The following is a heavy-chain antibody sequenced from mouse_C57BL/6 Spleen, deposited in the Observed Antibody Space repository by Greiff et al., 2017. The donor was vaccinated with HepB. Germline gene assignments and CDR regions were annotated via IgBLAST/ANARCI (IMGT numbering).Heavy chain of an antibody. CDR3: ARGTAQDFAY. J-gene: IGHJ3*01. Sequence: VKLQQPGAELVRPGSSVKLSCKASGYTFTSYWMHWVKQRPIQGLEWIGNIDPSDSETHYNQKFKDKATLTVDKSSSTAYMQLSSLTSEDSAVYYCARGTAQDFAYWGQGTLVTVSA. CDR1: GYTFTSYW. CDR2: IDPSDSET. V-gene: IGHV1-52*01. D-gene: IGHD3-2*02.